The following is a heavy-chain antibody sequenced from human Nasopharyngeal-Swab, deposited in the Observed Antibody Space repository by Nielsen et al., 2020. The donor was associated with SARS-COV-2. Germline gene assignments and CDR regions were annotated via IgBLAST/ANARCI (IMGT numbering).Heavy chain of an antibody. CDR2: IYSAGQT. V-gene: IGHV3-53*01. CDR1: GFTVSGNF. CDR3: ARGVGVDDFWSGRFDY. Sequence: GESLKISCAASGFTVSGNFMTWVRQAPGKGLEWVSVIYSAGQTNYADSVKGRFTISRDNSKNTLYLQMSSLRAEDTAVYYCARGVGVDDFWSGRFDYWGQGTLVTVSS. D-gene: IGHD3-3*01. J-gene: IGHJ4*02.